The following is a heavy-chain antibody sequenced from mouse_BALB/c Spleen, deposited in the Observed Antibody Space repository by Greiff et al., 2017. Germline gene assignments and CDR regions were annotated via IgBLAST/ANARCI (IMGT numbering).Heavy chain of an antibody. D-gene: IGHD1-1*01. J-gene: IGHJ3*01. CDR2: ISNLAYSI. CDR1: GFTFSDYG. V-gene: IGHV5-15*02. CDR3: ARGDGSTWFAY. Sequence: DVMLVESGGGLVQPGGSRKLSCAASGFTFSDYGMAWVRQAPGKGPEWVAFISNLAYSIYYADTVTGRFTISRENAKNTLYLEMSSLRSEDTAMYYCARGDGSTWFAYWGQGTLVTVSA.